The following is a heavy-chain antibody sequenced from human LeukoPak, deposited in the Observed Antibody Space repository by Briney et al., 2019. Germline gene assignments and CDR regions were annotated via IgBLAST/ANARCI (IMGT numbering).Heavy chain of an antibody. D-gene: IGHD1-26*01. CDR1: GFTFSNYG. CDR2: FSGSGDST. V-gene: IGHV3-23*01. J-gene: IGHJ3*02. CDR3: AKWDIRMDASDI. Sequence: GGSLRLSCVGSGFTFSNYGMSWVRQAPGKGLEWVSVFSGSGDSTYYADSVKGRFTIFRDNSKNTLYLQMNSLRAEDTAVYYCAKWDIRMDASDIWGQGTMVTVSS.